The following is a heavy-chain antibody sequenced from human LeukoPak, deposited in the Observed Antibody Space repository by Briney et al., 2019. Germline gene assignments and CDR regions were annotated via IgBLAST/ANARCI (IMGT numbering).Heavy chain of an antibody. J-gene: IGHJ4*02. Sequence: SQTLSLTCVISGDSVSSNSAAWNWIRQSPSRGLEWLGRTYYRSKWYNDYAISVKSRIAINPDTSKNQSSLQLNSVTPEDTAVYYCATGGDSSGWYYFDYWGQGTLVTVSS. V-gene: IGHV6-1*01. CDR3: ATGGDSSGWYYFDY. CDR1: GDSVSSNSAA. D-gene: IGHD6-19*01. CDR2: TYYRSKWYN.